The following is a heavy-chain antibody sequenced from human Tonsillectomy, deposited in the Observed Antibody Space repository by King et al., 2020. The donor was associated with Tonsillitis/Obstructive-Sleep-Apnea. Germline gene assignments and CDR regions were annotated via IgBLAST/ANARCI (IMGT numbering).Heavy chain of an antibody. J-gene: IGHJ6*02. Sequence: QLVQSGGGLVQPGGSLRLSCAASGFSFSSYWMHWVRHAPGKGLVWVSRINRDESSTTYADSVKGRFTISRDNAKNTLYLQMNSLRAEDTAVYYCARDPHYDFWSGGGMDVWGQGTTVTVSS. D-gene: IGHD3-3*01. CDR2: INRDESST. CDR1: GFSFSSYW. CDR3: ARDPHYDFWSGGGMDV. V-gene: IGHV3-74*01.